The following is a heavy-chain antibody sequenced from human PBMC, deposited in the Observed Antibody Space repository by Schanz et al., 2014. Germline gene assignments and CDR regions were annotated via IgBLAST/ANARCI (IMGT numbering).Heavy chain of an antibody. CDR2: IYTSGST. Sequence: QVQLQESGPGLVKPSETLSLTCTVSGGSISSYYWSWIRQPAGKGLEWIGRIYTSGSTNYNPSLKSRVTRAVDTYKNHFSLKLSSVTAADTAVYYCARDRDQWDGNYLDYWGQGTLVTVSS. CDR1: GGSISSYY. J-gene: IGHJ4*02. D-gene: IGHD1-26*01. CDR3: ARDRDQWDGNYLDY. V-gene: IGHV4-4*07.